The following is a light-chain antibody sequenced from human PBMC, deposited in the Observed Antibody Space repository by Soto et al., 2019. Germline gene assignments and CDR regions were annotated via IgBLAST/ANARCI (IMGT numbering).Light chain of an antibody. J-gene: IGLJ2*01. CDR3: CSYAGSPPFVV. CDR1: SSDVGYYNL. Sequence: QSALTQPASVSGSPGQSITISCTGTSSDVGYYNLVSWYQQHPGNAPKLIIYEGTTRPSGVSNRFSGSKSGNTASLAISGLQAEDEADYYCCSYAGSPPFVVFGGWTKRTFL. V-gene: IGLV2-23*03. CDR2: EGT.